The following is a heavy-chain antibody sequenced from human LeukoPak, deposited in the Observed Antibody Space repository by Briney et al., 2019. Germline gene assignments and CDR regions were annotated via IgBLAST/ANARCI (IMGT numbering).Heavy chain of an antibody. V-gene: IGHV1-46*01. CDR3: ARACGGGDCYSLRRYWFDP. CDR1: GYTFTSYY. Sequence: ASVKVSCKASGYTFTSYYMHWVRQAPGQGLEWMGIINPSGGSTSYAQKFQGRVTMTRDMSTSTVYMELSSLRSEDTAVYYCARACGGGDCYSLRRYWFDPWGQGTLVTVSS. J-gene: IGHJ5*02. CDR2: INPSGGST. D-gene: IGHD2-21*02.